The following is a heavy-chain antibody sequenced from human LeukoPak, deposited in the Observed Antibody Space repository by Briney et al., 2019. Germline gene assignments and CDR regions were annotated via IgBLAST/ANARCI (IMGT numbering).Heavy chain of an antibody. CDR3: ARDPRIAAARYPYYYYIDV. CDR1: GFTFSNAW. Sequence: GGSLRLSCAASGFTFSNAWMSWVRQAPGKGLEWVSYISSSGSTIYYADSVKGRFTISRDNAKNSLYLQMNSLRAEDTALYYCARDPRIAAARYPYYYYIDVWGKGTTVTVSS. CDR2: ISSSGSTI. J-gene: IGHJ6*03. V-gene: IGHV3-11*01. D-gene: IGHD6-13*01.